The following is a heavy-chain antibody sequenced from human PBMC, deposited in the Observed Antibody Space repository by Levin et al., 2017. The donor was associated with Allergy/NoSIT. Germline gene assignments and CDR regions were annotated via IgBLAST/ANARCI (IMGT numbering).Heavy chain of an antibody. CDR2: INHSGST. CDR3: ARGRPYDYVWGSDRVIFDY. Sequence: SETLSLTCAVYGGSFSGYYWSWIRQPPGKGLEWIGEINHSGSTNYNPSLKSRVTISVDTSKNQFSLKLSSVTAADTAVYYCARGRPYDYVWGSDRVIFDYWGQGTLVTVSS. J-gene: IGHJ4*02. D-gene: IGHD3-16*02. V-gene: IGHV4-34*01. CDR1: GGSFSGYY.